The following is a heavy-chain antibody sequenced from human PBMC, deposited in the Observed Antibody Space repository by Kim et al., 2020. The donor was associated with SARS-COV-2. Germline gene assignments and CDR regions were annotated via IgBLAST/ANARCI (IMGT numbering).Heavy chain of an antibody. V-gene: IGHV3-30*07. Sequence: RFTISRDNSKNTLYLQMNSLRAEDTAVYYCARGQYTRITMVRVQDPLFDIWGQGTMVTVSS. J-gene: IGHJ3*02. D-gene: IGHD3-10*01. CDR3: ARGQYTRITMVRVQDPLFDI.